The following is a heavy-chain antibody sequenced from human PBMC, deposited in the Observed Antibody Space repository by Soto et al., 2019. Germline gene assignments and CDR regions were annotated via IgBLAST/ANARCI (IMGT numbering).Heavy chain of an antibody. Sequence: EVQLVESGGGLVQPGGSLRLSCAASGFTFSSFWMHWVRQVPGKGLVWVSRINGDGSSTSYADSVKGRFTIARDNAKNTLYLQMNSLRAEDTAVYYCLREGRVVRHPWSQGILVTVSS. CDR2: INGDGSST. CDR3: LREGRVVRHP. J-gene: IGHJ5*02. CDR1: GFTFSSFW. V-gene: IGHV3-74*01. D-gene: IGHD6-6*01.